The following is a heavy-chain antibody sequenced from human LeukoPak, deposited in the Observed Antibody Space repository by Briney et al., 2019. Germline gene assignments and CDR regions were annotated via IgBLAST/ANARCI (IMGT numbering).Heavy chain of an antibody. CDR2: IKQDGSEK. J-gene: IGHJ4*02. D-gene: IGHD3-22*01. CDR3: ASIPWGYYESSGY. V-gene: IGHV3-7*01. Sequence: GGSLRLSCAASGFTFSIFWMSWVRQAPGKGLEWVANIKQDGSEKYYVDSVKGRFTISRDNAKDSLYLQMSSLRAEDTAVYYCASIPWGYYESSGYWGQGTLVTVSS. CDR1: GFTFSIFW.